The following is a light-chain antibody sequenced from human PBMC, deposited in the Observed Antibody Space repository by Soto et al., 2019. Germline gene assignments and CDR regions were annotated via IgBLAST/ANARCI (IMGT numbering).Light chain of an antibody. J-gene: IGKJ4*01. CDR3: QQYNNWPLT. Sequence: DIVMTQSPDSLAVSLGERATINCKSSQHVLYSSNDKNYLAWYHQKPGQAPRLLLYGTSTRATGIPDRFTGSGSGTEFTLTISSLQSEDFAVYYCQQYNNWPLTFGGGTKVDIK. V-gene: IGKV4-1*01. CDR1: QHVLYSSNDKNY. CDR2: GTS.